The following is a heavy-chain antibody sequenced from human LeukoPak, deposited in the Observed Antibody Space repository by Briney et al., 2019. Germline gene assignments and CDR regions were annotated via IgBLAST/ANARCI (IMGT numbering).Heavy chain of an antibody. CDR3: ARRSRLIVGARYYFDY. J-gene: IGHJ4*02. D-gene: IGHD1-26*01. CDR1: GYTFTGYY. Sequence: ASVKVSCKASGYTFTGYYMHWVRQAPGQGLEWMGWINPNSGGTNYAQKFQGRVTMTRDTSISTAYMELSRLRSDDTAVYYCARRSRLIVGARYYFDYWGQGTLVTVSS. CDR2: INPNSGGT. V-gene: IGHV1-2*02.